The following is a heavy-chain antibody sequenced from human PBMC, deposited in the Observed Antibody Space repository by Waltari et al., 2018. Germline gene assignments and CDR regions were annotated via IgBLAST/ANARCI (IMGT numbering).Heavy chain of an antibody. CDR3: ARGTDY. Sequence: QVQLVESGGGVVQPGRSLRLSCAASGFPFSSYAMHWVRQAPGKGLEWVAVISYDGSNKYYADSVKGRFTISRDNSKNTLYLQMNSLRAEDTAVYYCARGTDYWGQGTLVTVSS. J-gene: IGHJ4*02. CDR1: GFPFSSYA. V-gene: IGHV3-30-3*01. CDR2: ISYDGSNK.